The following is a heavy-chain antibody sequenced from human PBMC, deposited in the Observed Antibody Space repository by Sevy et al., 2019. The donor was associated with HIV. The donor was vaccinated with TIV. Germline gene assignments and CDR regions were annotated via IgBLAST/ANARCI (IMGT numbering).Heavy chain of an antibody. CDR1: GFTFSNYG. J-gene: IGHJ4*02. Sequence: GGSLRLSCAASGFTFSNYGMHWVRQAPGKGLEWVAVIWYDGINRYYADSVKGRFTISRDNSKNTLYLQMYSLRAEDTAVYYCARDNLLPIMVSMVRGALSYYFDYWGQGTLVTVSS. D-gene: IGHD3-10*01. V-gene: IGHV3-33*01. CDR2: IWYDGINR. CDR3: ARDNLLPIMVSMVRGALSYYFDY.